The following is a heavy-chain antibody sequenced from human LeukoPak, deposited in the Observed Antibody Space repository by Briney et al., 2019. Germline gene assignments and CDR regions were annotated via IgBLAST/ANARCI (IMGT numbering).Heavy chain of an antibody. D-gene: IGHD6-13*01. J-gene: IGHJ4*02. V-gene: IGHV3-11*01. CDR2: ISSSGTNI. CDR1: GFIFSDYH. Sequence: GGSLRLSCAASGFIFSDYHMSWFRQAPGKGLEWVSHISSSGTNIYYADSVKGRFTISRDNAKNSLYLQMNSLRAEDTAVYSSAVTWGSSWYYFDYWGQGTLVTVSS. CDR3: AVTWGSSWYYFDY.